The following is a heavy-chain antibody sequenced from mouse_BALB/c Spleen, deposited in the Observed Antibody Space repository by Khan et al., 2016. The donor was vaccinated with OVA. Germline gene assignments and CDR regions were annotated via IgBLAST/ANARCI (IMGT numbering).Heavy chain of an antibody. CDR1: GYTFTNFG. Sequence: QFQLVQSGPELKKPGETVKISCKASGYTFTNFGMNWVKQAPGKGLKWMGWINTYTGEPTYADAFKGRFAFSLETSASTPSLQLHHIKNEDMATYFCARGASYWYFDVWGAGTTVTVSS. J-gene: IGHJ1*01. V-gene: IGHV9-1*02. CDR2: INTYTGEP. CDR3: ARGASYWYFDV.